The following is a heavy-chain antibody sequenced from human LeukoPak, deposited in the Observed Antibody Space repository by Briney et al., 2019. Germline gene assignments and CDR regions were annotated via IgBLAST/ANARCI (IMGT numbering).Heavy chain of an antibody. D-gene: IGHD3-22*01. CDR3: ARDHRRGTMIVVL. Sequence: GGSLRLSCAASGFTFSSYGMHWVRQAPGKGLEWVAVISYDGSNKYYADSVKGRLTIYRDNSKNTLYLQMNSLRAEDTAVYYCARDHRRGTMIVVLWGQGTLVTVSS. V-gene: IGHV3-30*03. CDR2: ISYDGSNK. CDR1: GFTFSSYG. J-gene: IGHJ4*02.